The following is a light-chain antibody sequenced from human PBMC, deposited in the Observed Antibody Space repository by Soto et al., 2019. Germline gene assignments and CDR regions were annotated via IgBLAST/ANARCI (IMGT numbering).Light chain of an antibody. CDR3: QQYSIYWT. CDR1: QTISSW. CDR2: KAS. Sequence: DIQMTQSPSTLSGSVGDRVTITCRASQTISSWLAWYQQKPGKAPKLLIYKASTLKSGVPSRFSGSGSGTEFTLTISSLQPDDFATYYCQQYSIYWTFGQGTKVDI. J-gene: IGKJ1*01. V-gene: IGKV1-5*03.